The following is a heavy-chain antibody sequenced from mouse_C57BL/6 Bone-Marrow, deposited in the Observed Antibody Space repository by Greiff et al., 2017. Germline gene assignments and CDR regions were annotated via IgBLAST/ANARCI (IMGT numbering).Heavy chain of an antibody. Sequence: VKLMESGPGLVAPSQSLSITCTVSGFSLTSYGVSWVRQPPGKGLEWLGVIWGDGSTNYHSALISRLSISKDNSKSQVFLKLNSLQTDDTATYYCAKKGIYYDYDAFYYYAMDYWGQGTSVTVSS. D-gene: IGHD2-4*01. CDR2: IWGDGST. CDR1: GFSLTSYG. V-gene: IGHV2-3*01. J-gene: IGHJ4*01. CDR3: AKKGIYYDYDAFYYYAMDY.